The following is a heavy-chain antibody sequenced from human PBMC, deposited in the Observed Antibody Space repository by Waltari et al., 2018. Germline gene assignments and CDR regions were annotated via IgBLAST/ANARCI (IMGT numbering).Heavy chain of an antibody. J-gene: IGHJ5*02. D-gene: IGHD3-3*01. CDR1: GFTFSSYA. CDR2: ISGSGGST. Sequence: EVQLLESGGGLVQPGGSLRLSCAASGFTFSSYAMSWVRQAPGKGLEWVSAISGSGGSTYYADSVKGRFTISRDNSKNTLYLQMNSLRAEDTAVYYCAKALSSGYYDFWSGTPWFDPWGQGTLVTVSS. CDR3: AKALSSGYYDFWSGTPWFDP. V-gene: IGHV3-23*01.